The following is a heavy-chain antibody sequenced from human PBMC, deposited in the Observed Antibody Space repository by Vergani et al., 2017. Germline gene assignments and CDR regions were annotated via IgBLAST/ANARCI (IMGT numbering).Heavy chain of an antibody. CDR3: ARHSTVEWLVKLGWIDP. J-gene: IGHJ5*02. CDR1: GASIRSSNYY. V-gene: IGHV4-39*01. CDR2: IYYSGRT. D-gene: IGHD6-19*01. Sequence: QLQLQESGPGLVKPSATLSLTCSVSGASIRSSNYYWGWIRQPPGKGLEWIASIYYSGRTYYNPSLTSRVTISVDTSKNQFSLKLSSVTAADTAVYFCARHSTVEWLVKLGWIDPWGQGILVTVSS.